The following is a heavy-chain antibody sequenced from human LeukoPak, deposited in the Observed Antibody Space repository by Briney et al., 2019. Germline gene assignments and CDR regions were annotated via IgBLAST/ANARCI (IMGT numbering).Heavy chain of an antibody. D-gene: IGHD6-13*01. CDR1: GFTFSSYA. CDR2: ISGSGGST. CDR3: AKESGFYSSSPPDY. V-gene: IGHV3-23*01. J-gene: IGHJ4*02. Sequence: GGSLRLSCAASGFTFSSYAMSWVRQAPGKGLEWVSAISGSGGSTYYADSVKGRFTISRDNSKNTLYLRMNSLRADDTAIYYCAKESGFYSSSPPDYWGQGTLVTVSS.